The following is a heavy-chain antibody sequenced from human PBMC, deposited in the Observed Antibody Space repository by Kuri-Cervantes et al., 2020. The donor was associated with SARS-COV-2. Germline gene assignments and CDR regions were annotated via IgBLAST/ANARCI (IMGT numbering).Heavy chain of an antibody. CDR1: GGSISSHY. CDR3: ARRGGYSESYYYYYYMDV. D-gene: IGHD3-22*01. CDR2: INWNGGST. V-gene: IGHV3-20*01. J-gene: IGHJ6*03. Sequence: GGSLRLSCTVSGGSISSHYWSWIRQPPGKGLEWVSGINWNGGSTGYADSVKGRFTISRDNAKNSLYLQMNSLRAEDTALYHCARRGGYSESYYYYYYMDVWGKGTTVTVSS.